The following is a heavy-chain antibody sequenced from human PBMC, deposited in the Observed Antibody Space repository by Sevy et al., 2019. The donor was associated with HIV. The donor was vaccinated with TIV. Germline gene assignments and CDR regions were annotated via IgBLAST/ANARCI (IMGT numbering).Heavy chain of an antibody. CDR3: TRVGGIAAAGTGEVY. CDR2: IRSKAYGGTT. V-gene: IGHV3-49*03. J-gene: IGHJ4*02. CDR1: GFTFGDYA. D-gene: IGHD6-13*01. Sequence: SLRLSCTASGFTFGDYAMSWFRQAPGKGLEWVGFIRSKAYGGTTEYAASVKGRFTISRDDSKSIAYLQMNSLKTEDTAVYYCTRVGGIAAAGTGEVYWGQGTLVTVSS.